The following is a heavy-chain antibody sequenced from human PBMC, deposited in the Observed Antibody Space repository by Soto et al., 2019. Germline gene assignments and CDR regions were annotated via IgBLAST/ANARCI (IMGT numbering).Heavy chain of an antibody. CDR1: GYSFTSYW. Sequence: PGESLKISCKGSGYSFTSYWIGWVRQMPGKGLEWMGIIYPGDSDTRYSPSFQGQVTISADKSISTAYLQWSSLKASNTAMYYCARTSAAGKYYYGMDVWGQGTTVTVSS. J-gene: IGHJ6*02. CDR3: ARTSAAGKYYYGMDV. V-gene: IGHV5-51*01. CDR2: IYPGDSDT. D-gene: IGHD6-13*01.